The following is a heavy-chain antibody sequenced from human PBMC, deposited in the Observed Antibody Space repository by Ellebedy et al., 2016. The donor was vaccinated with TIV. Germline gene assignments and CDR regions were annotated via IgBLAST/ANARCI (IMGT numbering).Heavy chain of an antibody. V-gene: IGHV5-51*01. CDR3: GRLGRGEREREHLEYYFDY. Sequence: GESLKISCKSSGYSFTNNWIGWVRQMPGKGLEWMGIIYPGDSDTRYSPSFQGQVTISADNSISTAYLQWSSLRASDTAMYYCGRLGRGEREREHLEYYFDYWGQGTLLTVSS. J-gene: IGHJ4*02. CDR2: IYPGDSDT. D-gene: IGHD1-1*01. CDR1: GYSFTNNW.